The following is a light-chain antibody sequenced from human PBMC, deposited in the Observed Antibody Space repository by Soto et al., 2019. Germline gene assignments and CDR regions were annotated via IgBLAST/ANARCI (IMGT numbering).Light chain of an antibody. CDR3: QVWDSSSDHPGV. CDR2: GTI. CDR1: SSNIGAGYD. J-gene: IGLJ2*01. V-gene: IGLV1-40*01. Sequence: QSVLTQPPSVSGAPGQRVTISCTGSSSNIGAGYDVHWYQQRPETAPKLLIFGTINRPSGVPDRFSGSKSGTSASLAITGLQAEDEGDYYCQVWDSSSDHPGVFGGGTKLTVL.